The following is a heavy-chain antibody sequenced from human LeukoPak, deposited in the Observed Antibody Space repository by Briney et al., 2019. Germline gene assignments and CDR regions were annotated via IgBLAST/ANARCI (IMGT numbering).Heavy chain of an antibody. CDR2: ISYDGSNK. V-gene: IGHV3-30*03. CDR3: ATGSSSPYYYYGMDV. CDR1: GFTFSSYG. Sequence: GGSLRFSCAAAGFTFSSYGMHWVGQAPGKGLEGVAVISYDGSNKYYADSVKGRFTISRDNSKNTLYLQMNSLRAEDTAVYYCATGSSSPYYYYGMDVWGKGTTVTVSS. J-gene: IGHJ6*04. D-gene: IGHD3-10*01.